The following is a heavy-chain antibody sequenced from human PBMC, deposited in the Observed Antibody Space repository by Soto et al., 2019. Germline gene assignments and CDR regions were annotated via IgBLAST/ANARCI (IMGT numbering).Heavy chain of an antibody. CDR3: SRVPHAYGGNSFGY. V-gene: IGHV1-8*01. CDR1: GYTFTSYD. J-gene: IGHJ4*02. D-gene: IGHD2-15*01. CDR2: MNPNSGNT. Sequence: QVQLVQSGAEVKKPGASVKVSCKASGYTFTSYDINWVRQATGQGLEWMGWMNPNSGNTGYAQKFQGRVTMTRNTSISTAYMELGSLRSEDTAVYYGSRVPHAYGGNSFGYWGQGTLVTVSS.